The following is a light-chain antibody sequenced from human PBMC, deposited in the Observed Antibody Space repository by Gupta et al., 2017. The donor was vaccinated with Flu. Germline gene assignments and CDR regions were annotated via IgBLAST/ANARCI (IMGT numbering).Light chain of an antibody. CDR3: QNNRTCKT. V-gene: IGKV1-5*03. CDR2: RAS. CDR1: KSIGGW. J-gene: IGKJ1*01. Sequence: GDRATSASRGSKSIGGWVDWYQQSPGKAPNILIYRASTLEDAVTSRFSGSGSGTDFTITISRLEAVDFGNYYWQNNRTCKTFGQGTKVEIK.